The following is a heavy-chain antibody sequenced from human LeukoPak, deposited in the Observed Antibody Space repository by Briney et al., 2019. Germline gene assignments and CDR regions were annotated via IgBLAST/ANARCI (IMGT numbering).Heavy chain of an antibody. Sequence: SVKVSCKASGGTFSSYAISWVRQAPGQGLEWMGGIIPIFGTANYAQKFQGRVTITTDESTSTAYMELSSLRSEDTAVYYCARSNYYDSSGFPDAFDIWGQGTMVTVSS. V-gene: IGHV1-69*05. J-gene: IGHJ3*02. D-gene: IGHD3-22*01. CDR2: IIPIFGTA. CDR1: GGTFSSYA. CDR3: ARSNYYDSSGFPDAFDI.